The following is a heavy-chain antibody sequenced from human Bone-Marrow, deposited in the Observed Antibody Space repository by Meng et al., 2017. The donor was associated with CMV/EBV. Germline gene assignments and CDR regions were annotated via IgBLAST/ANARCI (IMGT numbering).Heavy chain of an antibody. J-gene: IGHJ4*02. V-gene: IGHV4-39*07. D-gene: IGHD5-18*01. Sequence: QRQRQESGSGLVKPSETLSLTCTVSGGSISSSSYYWGWIRQPPGKGLEWIGSIYYSGSTYYNPSLKSRVTISVDTSKNQFSLKLSSVTAADTAVYYCATLSGYSYVDYWGQGTLVTVSS. CDR3: ATLSGYSYVDY. CDR1: GGSISSSSYY. CDR2: IYYSGST.